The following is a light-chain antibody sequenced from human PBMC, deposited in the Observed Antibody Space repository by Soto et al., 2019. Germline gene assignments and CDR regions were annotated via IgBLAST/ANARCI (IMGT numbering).Light chain of an antibody. CDR1: QSISTN. CDR3: QHYNNWPPMYS. J-gene: IGKJ2*03. V-gene: IGKV3-15*01. Sequence: EIVMTQSPGTLSVSPGDRATLSCRASQSISTNLAWYQQKSGQAPRLLIYSASTRATGIPPRFSGSGSGTDFTLSISSLQSEVFAVYYCQHYNNWPPMYSFGQGTKVEIK. CDR2: SAS.